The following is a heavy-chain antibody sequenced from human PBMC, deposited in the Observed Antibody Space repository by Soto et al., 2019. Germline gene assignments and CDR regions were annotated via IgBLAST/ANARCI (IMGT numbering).Heavy chain of an antibody. CDR3: ASVVGYCSSTSCYTGAFDI. V-gene: IGHV3-30-3*01. Sequence: QPGGSLRLSCAASGFTFSSYAMHWVRQAPGKGLEWVAVISYDGSNKYYADSVKGRFTISRDNSKNTLYLQMNSLRAEDTAVYYCASVVGYCSSTSCYTGAFDIWGQGTMVTVSS. J-gene: IGHJ3*02. D-gene: IGHD2-2*02. CDR1: GFTFSSYA. CDR2: ISYDGSNK.